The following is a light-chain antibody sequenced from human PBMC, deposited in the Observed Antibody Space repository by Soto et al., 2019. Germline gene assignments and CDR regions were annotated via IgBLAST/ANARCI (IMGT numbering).Light chain of an antibody. CDR1: SSNIGSGYD. J-gene: IGLJ1*01. CDR3: QSFDSSLNAPSV. Sequence: QSVLTQPPSVSGAPGQRITISCAGSSSNIGSGYDVHWYQQHPGTAPKLLIYANNNRPSGVPDRFSGSKSGTSASLAITGLQAEDEVDYYCQSFDSSLNAPSVFGTGTKLTVL. CDR2: ANN. V-gene: IGLV1-40*01.